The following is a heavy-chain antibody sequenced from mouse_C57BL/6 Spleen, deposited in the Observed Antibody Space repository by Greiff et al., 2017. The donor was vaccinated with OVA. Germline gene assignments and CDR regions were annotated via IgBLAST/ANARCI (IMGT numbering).Heavy chain of an antibody. D-gene: IGHD2-4*01. CDR3: ARRYDYDGGYAMDY. CDR2: IYPRSGNT. CDR1: GYTFTSYG. V-gene: IGHV1-81*01. Sequence: QVHVKQSGAELARPGASVKLSCKASGYTFTSYGISWVKQRTGQGLEWIGEIYPRSGNTYYNEKFKGKATLTADKSSSTAYMELLSLTSEDSAVYFCARRYDYDGGYAMDYWGQGTSVTVSS. J-gene: IGHJ4*01.